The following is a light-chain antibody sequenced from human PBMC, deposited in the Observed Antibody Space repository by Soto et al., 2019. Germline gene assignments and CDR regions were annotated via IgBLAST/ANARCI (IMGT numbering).Light chain of an antibody. J-gene: IGKJ2*01. Sequence: EIVLTQSPATLSLSPGERATLSCRASQSVSSSFLAWYQQKPGETPRLLIYGAYSSAPGIPARFSGSESGTDFTLTNSSLEPQGFAFYYCKKSSSCHHTFRRAPKVEFK. CDR3: KKSSSCHHT. V-gene: IGKV3D-20*02. CDR1: QSVSSSF. CDR2: GAY.